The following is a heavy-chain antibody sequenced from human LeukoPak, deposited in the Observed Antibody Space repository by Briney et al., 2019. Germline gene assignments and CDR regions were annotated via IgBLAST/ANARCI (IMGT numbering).Heavy chain of an antibody. J-gene: IGHJ4*02. D-gene: IGHD2-15*01. CDR3: ARDPGSPFDY. V-gene: IGHV4-39*02. CDR1: GGSISSSSYY. Sequence: SETLSLTRTVSGGSISSSSYYWGWIRQPPGKGLEWIGSIYYSGSTYYNPSLKSRVTISVDTSKNQFSLKLSSVTAADTAVYYCARDPGSPFDYWGQGTLVTVSS. CDR2: IYYSGST.